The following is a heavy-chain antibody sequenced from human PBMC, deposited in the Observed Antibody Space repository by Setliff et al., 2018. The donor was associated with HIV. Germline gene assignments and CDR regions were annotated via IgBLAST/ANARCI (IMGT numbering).Heavy chain of an antibody. CDR1: GYTFTNYA. CDR3: ARLSPYGDYLLFQY. D-gene: IGHD4-17*01. CDR2: IDTTTGNP. V-gene: IGHV7-4-1*02. Sequence: ASVKVSCKASGYTFTNYAMNWLRQAPGQGLEWMGWIDTTTGNPTYAQGFTGRFVFSLDTSLSTAFLQISTLKAEDTAVYYCARLSPYGDYLLFQYWGQGTQVTVSS. J-gene: IGHJ4*02.